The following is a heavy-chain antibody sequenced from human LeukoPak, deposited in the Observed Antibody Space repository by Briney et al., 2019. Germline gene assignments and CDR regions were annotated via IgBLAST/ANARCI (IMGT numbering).Heavy chain of an antibody. Sequence: GGSLRLSCAASGIIFSNYWMHWVRQAPGKGLVWVSRINRDGSSTSYADSVKGRFTISRDNAKNTLYLQMNSLRAEDTAVYYCAREYYDFWSGSLNYYYYMDVWGKGTTVTVSS. CDR1: GIIFSNYW. V-gene: IGHV3-74*01. CDR3: AREYYDFWSGSLNYYYYMDV. J-gene: IGHJ6*03. D-gene: IGHD3-3*01. CDR2: INRDGSST.